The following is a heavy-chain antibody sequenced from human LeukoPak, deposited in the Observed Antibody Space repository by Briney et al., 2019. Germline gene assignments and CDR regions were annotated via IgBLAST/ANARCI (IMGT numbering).Heavy chain of an antibody. D-gene: IGHD5-18*01. Sequence: PGGSLRLSCAASGFTFSSYAMSWVRQAPGKGLEWGSAISGSGVSTYYADSVKGRFTSSRDNSKNTLYLQMNSLRDEDTAVYYCAKGQGYNYGDSIDYWGQGTLVTVSS. CDR1: GFTFSSYA. CDR3: AKGQGYNYGDSIDY. V-gene: IGHV3-23*01. CDR2: ISGSGVST. J-gene: IGHJ4*02.